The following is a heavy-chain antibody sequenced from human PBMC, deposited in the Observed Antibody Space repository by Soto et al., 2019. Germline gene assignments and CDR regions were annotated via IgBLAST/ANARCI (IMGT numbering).Heavy chain of an antibody. CDR1: GFTFSDYY. V-gene: IGHV3-11*05. J-gene: IGHJ4*02. D-gene: IGHD6-19*01. Sequence: PGGSLRLSCAASGFTFSDYYMSWIGQAPGRGLEWISYISGSSTYTNYADSVRGRFTISRDNAKNSLYLQMNSLRVEDTAVYYCAREKAVAGISFDFWGQGTPVTVSS. CDR2: ISGSSTYT. CDR3: AREKAVAGISFDF.